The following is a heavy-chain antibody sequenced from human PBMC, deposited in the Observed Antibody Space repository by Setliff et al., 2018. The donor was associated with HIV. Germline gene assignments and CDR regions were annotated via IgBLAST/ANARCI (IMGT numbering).Heavy chain of an antibody. J-gene: IGHJ6*03. D-gene: IGHD3-22*01. CDR3: ARDKDYYDSSGYYYIYYNMDV. CDR1: GFTLSNYG. CDR2: IWYDGSNK. V-gene: IGHV3-33*01. Sequence: PGGSLRLSCAASGFTLSNYGMHWVRQAPGKGLEWVAVIWYDGSNKYYADSVKGRFTISRDNSKNTLYLQMNSLRAEDTAVYYCARDKDYYDSSGYYYIYYNMDVWGKGTTVTVSS.